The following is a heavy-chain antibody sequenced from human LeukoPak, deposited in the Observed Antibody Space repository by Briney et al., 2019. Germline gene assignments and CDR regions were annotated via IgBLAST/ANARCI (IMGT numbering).Heavy chain of an antibody. CDR1: GYSFSNYW. V-gene: IGHV5-51*06. CDR3: ARTASAYYYDTSGHYYFDY. Sequence: GESLKISCEGSGYSFSNYWIGWVRPMPGKGLEWMGVIYPGDSDTRYRPSFQGQVTISADKSLSTAYLQWSSLKASDTAIYYCARTASAYYYDTSGHYYFDYWGQGTLVTVSS. CDR2: IYPGDSDT. D-gene: IGHD3-22*01. J-gene: IGHJ4*02.